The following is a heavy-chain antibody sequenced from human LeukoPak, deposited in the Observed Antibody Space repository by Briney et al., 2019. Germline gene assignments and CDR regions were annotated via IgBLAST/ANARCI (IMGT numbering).Heavy chain of an antibody. CDR2: IYSGGST. V-gene: IGHV3-66*01. J-gene: IGHJ4*02. D-gene: IGHD3-3*01. Sequence: PGGSLRLSRAASGFTVSSNYMSWVRQAPGKGLEWVSVIYSGGSTYYADSVKGRFTISRDNSKNMVYLQMNSLRGEDTAVYYCATWGSIFGVTFFDYWGQGTLVTVSS. CDR3: ATWGSIFGVTFFDY. CDR1: GFTVSSNY.